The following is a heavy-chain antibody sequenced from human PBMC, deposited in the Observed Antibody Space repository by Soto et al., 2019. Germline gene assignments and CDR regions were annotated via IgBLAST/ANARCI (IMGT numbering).Heavy chain of an antibody. J-gene: IGHJ6*03. V-gene: IGHV1-24*01. CDR2: FDPEDGET. D-gene: IGHD6-13*01. CDR3: ATCYTGIAAAGTFYYYYMDV. CDR1: GYTLTELS. Sequence: ASVKVSCNVSGYTLTELSMHLVRQAPGKGLEWMGGFDPEDGETIYAQKFQGRVTMTEDTSTDTAYMELSSLRSEDTAVYYCATCYTGIAAAGTFYYYYMDVWGKGTTVTVSS.